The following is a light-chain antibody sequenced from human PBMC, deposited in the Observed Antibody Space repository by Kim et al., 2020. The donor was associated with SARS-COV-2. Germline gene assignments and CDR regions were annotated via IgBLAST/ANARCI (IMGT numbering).Light chain of an antibody. Sequence: DIQLTQSPSFLSASVGDRVTITCRASQGISSYLAWYQQKPGKAPKLLIYAASTLQSGVPSRFSASGSGTEFTLTISSLQPEDLATYYCQQLNSYPVTFGPGTKVDIK. J-gene: IGKJ3*01. V-gene: IGKV1-9*01. CDR3: QQLNSYPVT. CDR2: AAS. CDR1: QGISSY.